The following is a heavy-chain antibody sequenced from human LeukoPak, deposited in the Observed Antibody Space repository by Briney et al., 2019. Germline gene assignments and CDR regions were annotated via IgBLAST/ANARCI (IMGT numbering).Heavy chain of an antibody. CDR2: IYYSGST. CDR3: ARYLPNWNYGY. J-gene: IGHJ4*02. V-gene: IGHV4-59*08. CDR1: GGSISSYY. Sequence: SETLSLTCTVSGGSISSYYWSWIRQPPGKGLEWIGYIYYSGSTNYNPSLKSRVTISVDTSKNQFSLKLSSVTAADTAVYYCARYLPNWNYGYWGQGTLVTVSS. D-gene: IGHD1-7*01.